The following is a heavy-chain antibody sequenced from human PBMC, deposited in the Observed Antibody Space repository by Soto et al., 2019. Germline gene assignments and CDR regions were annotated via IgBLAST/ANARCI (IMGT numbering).Heavy chain of an antibody. J-gene: IGHJ6*02. CDR3: ARTYGSGTLSSSQYGMDL. CDR1: GYTFTSYT. CDR2: IYAGNGNT. V-gene: IGHV1-3*01. Sequence: ASVKVSCKASGYTFTSYTMHWVRQAPGQSLEWMGWIYAGNGNTKYSQKLQGRVTISRDASASTAYMELSSLKSEDTAVYYCARTYGSGTLSSSQYGMDLWGQGTTVTVS. D-gene: IGHD3-10*01.